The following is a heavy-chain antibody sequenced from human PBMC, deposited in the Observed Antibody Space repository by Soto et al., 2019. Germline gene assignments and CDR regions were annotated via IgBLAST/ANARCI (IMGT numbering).Heavy chain of an antibody. CDR3: ARHFKDGDFWSGYQGYYFDY. CDR1: GGSISSYY. CDR2: IYYSGST. V-gene: IGHV4-59*08. D-gene: IGHD3-3*01. Sequence: SETLSLTCTVSGGSISSYYWSWIRQPPGKGLEWIGYIYYSGSTNYNPSLKSRVTISVDMSKNQFSLKLSSVTAADTAVYYCARHFKDGDFWSGYQGYYFDYWGQGTLVTVSS. J-gene: IGHJ4*02.